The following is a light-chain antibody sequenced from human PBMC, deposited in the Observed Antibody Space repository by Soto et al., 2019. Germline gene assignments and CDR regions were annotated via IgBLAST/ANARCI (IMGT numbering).Light chain of an antibody. V-gene: IGKV3-20*01. CDR1: QSVSSSH. CDR2: GAS. Sequence: EIVLTQSPGTLSLSPGERATLSCRASQSVSSSHLAWYKQKSGQAPRLLIYGASSRATVIPDRFSGSGSGTDFTLTISRLESEDFAVYYCQQYGGEHSPWTFGQGTKVEIK. CDR3: QQYGGEHSPWT. J-gene: IGKJ1*01.